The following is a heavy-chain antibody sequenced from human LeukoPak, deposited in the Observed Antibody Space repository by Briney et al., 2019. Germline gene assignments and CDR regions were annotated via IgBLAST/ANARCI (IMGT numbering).Heavy chain of an antibody. Sequence: ASVKVSCKAYGYTFMSHGIRWVRQAPGQGLEWMGIINPSGGTTNYAQKFQGRVTMTRDTSTSTVHMELSSLRSEDTAVYYCARVRGGGHYFDYWGQGALVTVPS. V-gene: IGHV1-46*01. D-gene: IGHD3-16*01. CDR1: GYTFMSHG. CDR2: INPSGGTT. J-gene: IGHJ4*02. CDR3: ARVRGGGHYFDY.